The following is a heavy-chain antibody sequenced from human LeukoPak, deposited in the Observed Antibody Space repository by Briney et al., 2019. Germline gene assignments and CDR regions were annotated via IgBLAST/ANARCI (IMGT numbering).Heavy chain of an antibody. V-gene: IGHV3-30*18. Sequence: RSLRLSCAAPGFTFSSYGMHWVRQAPGKGLEWVAVISYDGSNKYYADSVKGRFTIFRDNSKNTLYLQMNSLRAEDTAVYYCAKGRAPYYYDSSDFFDYWGQGTLVTVSS. D-gene: IGHD3-22*01. CDR3: AKGRAPYYYDSSDFFDY. J-gene: IGHJ4*02. CDR1: GFTFSSYG. CDR2: ISYDGSNK.